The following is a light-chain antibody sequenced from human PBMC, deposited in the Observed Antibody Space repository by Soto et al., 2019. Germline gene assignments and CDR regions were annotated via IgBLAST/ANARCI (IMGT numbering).Light chain of an antibody. J-gene: IGKJ1*01. CDR2: AAS. Sequence: DIQMTQSPSSLSASVGDRVTITCRASQSISSYLNWYQQKPRKAPKLLIYAASSLQSGVPSRFSGSGSGTDFTLTISSLQPEDFATYYCQQSYSTLTWTFGQGTKVDIK. CDR1: QSISSY. V-gene: IGKV1-39*01. CDR3: QQSYSTLTWT.